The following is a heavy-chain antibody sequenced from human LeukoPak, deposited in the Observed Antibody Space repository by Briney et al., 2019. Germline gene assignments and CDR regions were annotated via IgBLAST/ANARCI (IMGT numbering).Heavy chain of an antibody. Sequence: GGSLRLSCAASGFTFSSYSMNWVRQAPGKGLEWVSSISSSSSYIYYADSVKGRCTISRDNAKNSLYLQMNSLRAEDTAVYYCARVYCSSTSCYTKGSDYWGQGTLVTVSS. CDR1: GFTFSSYS. CDR2: ISSSSSYI. CDR3: ARVYCSSTSCYTKGSDY. D-gene: IGHD2-2*02. V-gene: IGHV3-21*01. J-gene: IGHJ4*02.